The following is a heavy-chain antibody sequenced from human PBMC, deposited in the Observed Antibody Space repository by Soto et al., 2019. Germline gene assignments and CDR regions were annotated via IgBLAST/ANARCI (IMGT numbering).Heavy chain of an antibody. D-gene: IGHD2-15*01. CDR2: ISYDGSNK. V-gene: IGHV3-30-3*01. J-gene: IGHJ6*02. CDR1: GFTFSSYA. Sequence: GGSLRLSCAASGFTFSSYAMHWVRQAPGKGLEWVAVISYDGSNKYYADSVKGRFTISRDNSKSTLYLQMNSLRAEDTAVYYCARDYCSGGSCYSEYYYGMDVWGQGTTVTVSS. CDR3: ARDYCSGGSCYSEYYYGMDV.